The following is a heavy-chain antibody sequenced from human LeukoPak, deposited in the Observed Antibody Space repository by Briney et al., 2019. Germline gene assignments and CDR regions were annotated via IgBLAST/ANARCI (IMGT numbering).Heavy chain of an antibody. CDR3: ARHSQYSSGSDY. D-gene: IGHD6-25*01. CDR1: GSSFTSYR. Sequence: GEPLKISCKASGSSFTSYRISWVRKLPGKGLEWMGKIDPSDSYTKYSPSFQGHVTISADKSISTAYLQWSSLKASDTAMYYCARHSQYSSGSDYWGQGTLVTVSS. CDR2: IDPSDSYT. V-gene: IGHV5-10-1*01. J-gene: IGHJ4*02.